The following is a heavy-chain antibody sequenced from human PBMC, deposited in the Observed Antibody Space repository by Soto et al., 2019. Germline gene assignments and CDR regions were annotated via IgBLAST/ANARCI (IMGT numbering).Heavy chain of an antibody. Sequence: VQLLESGGGLVQPGGSLRLSCAASGFTFSNYAMSWVRQAPGKGLEWVSAVSGSGGNTYYADSVQGRFTISRDNSKNMPSLQINSLRAEDTAVDYCAKLNLFVSAAAGRGPFDYWGQGTLVTVSS. J-gene: IGHJ4*02. CDR3: AKLNLFVSAAAGRGPFDY. CDR2: VSGSGGNT. CDR1: GFTFSNYA. V-gene: IGHV3-23*01. D-gene: IGHD6-13*01.